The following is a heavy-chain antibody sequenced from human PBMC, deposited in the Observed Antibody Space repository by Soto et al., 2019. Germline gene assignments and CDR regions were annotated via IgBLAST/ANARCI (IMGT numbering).Heavy chain of an antibody. J-gene: IGHJ4*02. Sequence: QVQLQESGPGLVKPSGTLSLTCAVSGGFISSSSWWTWVRQSPGKGLEWIGEIFESGATNYNPSLKSRLTMSVDKSKNQFSLNLSSLTAADTAVYFCTTSHAGELNNWGQGTLVTVSS. V-gene: IGHV4-4*02. CDR3: TTSHAGELNN. D-gene: IGHD1-7*01. CDR1: GGFISSSSW. CDR2: IFESGAT.